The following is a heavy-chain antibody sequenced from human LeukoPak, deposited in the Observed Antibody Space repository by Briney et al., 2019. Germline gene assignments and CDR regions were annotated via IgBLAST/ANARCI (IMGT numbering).Heavy chain of an antibody. CDR1: GGSISSSSYY. Sequence: SETLSLTCTVSGGSISSSSYYWGWIRQPPGKGLEWIGSIYYSGSTYYNPSLKSRVTISVDTSKNQFSLKLSSVTAADTDVYYCARQEIVVVPAAKETNWFDPWGQGSLVTVSS. J-gene: IGHJ5*02. CDR2: IYYSGST. V-gene: IGHV4-39*01. D-gene: IGHD2-2*01. CDR3: ARQEIVVVPAAKETNWFDP.